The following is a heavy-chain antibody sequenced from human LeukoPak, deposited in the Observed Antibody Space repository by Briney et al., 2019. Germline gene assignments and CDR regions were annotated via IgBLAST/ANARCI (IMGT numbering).Heavy chain of an antibody. V-gene: IGHV4-61*02. Sequence: SQTLSLTCTVSGGSVSSGSYYWNWIRQPAGKGLEWIGRIYTSGSAKYNPSLKSRVTISVDTSKNQFSLKLSSVTAADTAVYYCARDRYYDILTGYFGVDAFDSWGQGTMVTVSS. D-gene: IGHD3-9*01. CDR1: GGSVSSGSYY. CDR3: ARDRYYDILTGYFGVDAFDS. J-gene: IGHJ3*02. CDR2: IYTSGSA.